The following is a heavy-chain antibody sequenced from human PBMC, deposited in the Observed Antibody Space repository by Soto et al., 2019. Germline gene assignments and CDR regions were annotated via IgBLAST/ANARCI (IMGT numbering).Heavy chain of an antibody. CDR3: ARDLFDYGDYAGDFDY. V-gene: IGHV6-1*01. D-gene: IGHD4-17*01. CDR2: TYYRSKWYN. CDR1: GDSVSSNSAA. J-gene: IGHJ4*02. Sequence: SQTLSLTCAISGDSVSSNSAAWNWIRQSPSRGLELLGRTYYRSKWYNDYAVSVKSRITINPDTSKNQFSLQLNSVTPEDTAVYYCARDLFDYGDYAGDFDYWGQGTLVTVSS.